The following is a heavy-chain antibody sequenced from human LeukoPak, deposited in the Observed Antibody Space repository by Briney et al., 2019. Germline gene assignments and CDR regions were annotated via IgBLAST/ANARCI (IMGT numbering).Heavy chain of an antibody. D-gene: IGHD3-10*01. CDR3: ARDKEVYYYASGSLGY. Sequence: SETLSLTCAVYGVSFSGYYWSWIRQPPGKGLEWIGEINHSGSTNYNPSLKSRVTISVDTSKNQFSLKLSSVTAADTAVYYCARDKEVYYYASGSLGYWGQGTLVTVSS. J-gene: IGHJ4*02. V-gene: IGHV4-34*01. CDR2: INHSGST. CDR1: GVSFSGYY.